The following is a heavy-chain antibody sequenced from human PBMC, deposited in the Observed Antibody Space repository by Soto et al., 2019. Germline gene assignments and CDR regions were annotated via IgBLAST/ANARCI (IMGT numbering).Heavy chain of an antibody. CDR1: GFTFSSYW. J-gene: IGHJ6*02. Sequence: GGSLRLSCAASGFTFSSYWMSWVRQAPGKGLEWVANIKQDGSEKYYVDSVKGRFTISRDNAKNSLYLQMNSLRAEDTAVYYCASFPHHYYDSSGYYLSRYYGMDVWGQGTTVTVS. D-gene: IGHD3-22*01. CDR3: ASFPHHYYDSSGYYLSRYYGMDV. V-gene: IGHV3-7*01. CDR2: IKQDGSEK.